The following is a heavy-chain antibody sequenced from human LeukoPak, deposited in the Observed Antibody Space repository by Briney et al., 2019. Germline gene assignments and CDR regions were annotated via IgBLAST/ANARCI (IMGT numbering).Heavy chain of an antibody. V-gene: IGHV4-34*01. Sequence: PSETLSLTCAVYGGSFSGYYWSWIRQPPAKGLEWIGEINHSGSTNYNPSLKSRVTTSVDTSKNQFSLKLSSVTAADTAVYYCARGASSWYGGYFDYWGQGTLVTVSS. CDR3: ARGASSWYGGYFDY. CDR2: INHSGST. J-gene: IGHJ4*02. CDR1: GGSFSGYY. D-gene: IGHD6-13*01.